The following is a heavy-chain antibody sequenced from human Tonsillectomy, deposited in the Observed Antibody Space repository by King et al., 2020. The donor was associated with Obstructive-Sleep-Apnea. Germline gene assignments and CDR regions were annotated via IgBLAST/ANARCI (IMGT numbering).Heavy chain of an antibody. CDR2: MSGTGVTT. J-gene: IGHJ4*02. Sequence: VQLVESGGGLVQPGGSLRLSCVASGFTFSNFAMDWVRQAAGKGLEWVSGMSGTGVTTHYADPVKGRFTISRDNSKNTLYLQMNSLRVEDTAIYYCAKGDDYGGDFDYWGQGTQVTVSS. CDR1: GFTFSNFA. V-gene: IGHV3-23*04. D-gene: IGHD4-23*01. CDR3: AKGDDYGGDFDY.